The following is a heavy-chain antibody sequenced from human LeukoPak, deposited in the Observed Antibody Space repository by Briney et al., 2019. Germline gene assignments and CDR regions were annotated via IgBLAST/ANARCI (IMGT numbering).Heavy chain of an antibody. CDR1: GYSISRGYY. Sequence: SETLSLTCTVSGYSISRGYYWGWIRQPPGKGLEWIGSIYHSGSTYYNPSLKSRVTISVDTSKNQFSLKLSSVTAADTAVYYCARDGGTYGYNWFDPWGQGTLVTVSS. J-gene: IGHJ5*02. CDR3: ARDGGTYGYNWFDP. V-gene: IGHV4-38-2*02. D-gene: IGHD1-1*01. CDR2: IYHSGST.